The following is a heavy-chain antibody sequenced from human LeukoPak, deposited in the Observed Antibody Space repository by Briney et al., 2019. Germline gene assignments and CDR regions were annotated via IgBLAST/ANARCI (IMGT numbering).Heavy chain of an antibody. CDR3: ASYCGTTSCFASGDY. CDR1: GFTFSSYA. D-gene: IGHD2-2*01. Sequence: GGSLRLSCAASGFTFSSYAMNWVRQAPGKGLEWVSGISSGGGNTFYADSVKGRFTISRDNSKNTVILQMNSLRAEDTAVYYCASYCGTTSCFASGDYWGQGTLVTFST. V-gene: IGHV3-23*01. CDR2: ISSGGGNT. J-gene: IGHJ4*02.